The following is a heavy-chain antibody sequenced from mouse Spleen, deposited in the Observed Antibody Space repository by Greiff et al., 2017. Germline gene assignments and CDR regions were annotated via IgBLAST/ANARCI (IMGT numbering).Heavy chain of an antibody. V-gene: IGHV2-6*02. Sequence: VRLVESGPGLVAPSQSLSITCTVSGFSLTSYGVHWVRQPPGKGLEWLVVIWSDGSTTYNSAPKSRLSISKDNSKSQVFLQMNSLQTDDTAMYYCARNEDGNPWFAYWGQGTLVTVSA. CDR1: GFSLTSYG. J-gene: IGHJ3*01. CDR2: IWSDGST. CDR3: ARNEDGNPWFAY. D-gene: IGHD2-1*01.